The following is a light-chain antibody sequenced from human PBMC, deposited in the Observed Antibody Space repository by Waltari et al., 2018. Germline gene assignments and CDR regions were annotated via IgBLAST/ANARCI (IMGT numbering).Light chain of an antibody. V-gene: IGKV3D-15*01. CDR2: DVS. J-gene: IGKJ3*01. Sequence: EIVMTQSPAVLSVSPGQRATLSCRASETVTSHLAWYQQKPGQAPRLLIYDVSTRAAGIPARFSGSGSETEFTLTVTSLQSEDCAVYYCQQRSNSRFTFGPGTKVDIK. CDR3: QQRSNSRFT. CDR1: ETVTSH.